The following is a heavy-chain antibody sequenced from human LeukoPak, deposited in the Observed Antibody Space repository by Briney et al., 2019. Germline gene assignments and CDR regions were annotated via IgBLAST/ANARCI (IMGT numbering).Heavy chain of an antibody. J-gene: IGHJ4*02. CDR1: GYSFTSYW. CDR3: ARHSGSSQSPFDY. V-gene: IGHV5-51*01. D-gene: IGHD1-26*01. Sequence: RGESLKISCKGSGYSFTSYWIGWVRQMPGKGLEWMGIIYPGDSDTRYGPSFQGQVTISADKSISTAYLQWSSLKASDTAMYYCARHSGSSQSPFDYWGQGTLVTVSS. CDR2: IYPGDSDT.